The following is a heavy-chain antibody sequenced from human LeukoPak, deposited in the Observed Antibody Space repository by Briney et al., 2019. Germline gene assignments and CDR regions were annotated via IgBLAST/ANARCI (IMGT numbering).Heavy chain of an antibody. V-gene: IGHV1-24*01. J-gene: IGHJ3*02. Sequence: GASVKVSCKVSGYTLTELSMHWVRQAPGKGLEWRGGFDPEDGETIYAQKFQGRVTMTEDTSTDTAYMELSSLRSEDTAVYYCATGYGSGSYLENMSGRDAFDIWGQGTMITVSS. CDR3: ATGYGSGSYLENMSGRDAFDI. CDR1: GYTLTELS. D-gene: IGHD3-10*01. CDR2: FDPEDGET.